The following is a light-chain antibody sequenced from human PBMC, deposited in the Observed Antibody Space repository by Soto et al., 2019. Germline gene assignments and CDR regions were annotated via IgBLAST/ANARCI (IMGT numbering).Light chain of an antibody. CDR3: QQYGFSPMYT. Sequence: EIVLTQSPGTLSLSPGERAPPSSRASKSLSAFLARYQQQPGQAPRLPIYGASTRATGIPDRFSGSGSGTDFTLTISRLEPEDFGVYYCQQYGFSPMYTFGQGTKLEI. CDR1: KSLSAF. J-gene: IGKJ2*01. CDR2: GAS. V-gene: IGKV3-20*01.